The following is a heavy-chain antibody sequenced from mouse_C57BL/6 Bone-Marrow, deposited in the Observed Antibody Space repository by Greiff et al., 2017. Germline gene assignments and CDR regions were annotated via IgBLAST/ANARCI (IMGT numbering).Heavy chain of an antibody. V-gene: IGHV1-54*01. D-gene: IGHD2-3*01. Sequence: QVQLQQSGAELVRPGTSVKVSCKASGYAFTNYLIEWVKQRPGQGLEWIGVINPGSGGTNYNETFKGKATLTADKSSSTAYLQLSSRTSEDSAVYVGARRGGLYEGYDGGFAYWGQGTLVTVSA. CDR3: ARRGGLYEGYDGGFAY. CDR1: GYAFTNYL. CDR2: INPGSGGT. J-gene: IGHJ3*01.